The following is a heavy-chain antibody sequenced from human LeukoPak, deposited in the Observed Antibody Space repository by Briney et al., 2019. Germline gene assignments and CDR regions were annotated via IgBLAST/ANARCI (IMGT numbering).Heavy chain of an antibody. CDR2: INPSGGST. V-gene: IGHV1-46*03. Sequence: ASVKVSCKASGYTFTSYYMHWVRQAPGQGLEWMGIINPSGGSTSYAQKFQGRVTMTRDTSTSTVYMELSSLRSEDTAVYYRARADRWAPPQYYFDYWGQGTLVTVSS. CDR3: ARADRWAPPQYYFDY. CDR1: GYTFTSYY. J-gene: IGHJ4*02. D-gene: IGHD1-26*01.